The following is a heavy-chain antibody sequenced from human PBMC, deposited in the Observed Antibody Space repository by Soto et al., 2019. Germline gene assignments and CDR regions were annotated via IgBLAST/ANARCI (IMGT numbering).Heavy chain of an antibody. CDR2: LIPIFGTA. CDR1: GGTFSSYA. CDR3: ASGVGATDIDY. V-gene: IGHV1-69*01. D-gene: IGHD1-26*01. J-gene: IGHJ4*02. Sequence: QVQLVQSGAEVKKPGSSVKVSCKASGGTFSSYAISWVRQAPGQGLEWMGGLIPIFGTANYAQKIQGRVTIIADESTSTAYMELSSLRFEDTGVYYCASGVGATDIDYWGQGTLLTVSS.